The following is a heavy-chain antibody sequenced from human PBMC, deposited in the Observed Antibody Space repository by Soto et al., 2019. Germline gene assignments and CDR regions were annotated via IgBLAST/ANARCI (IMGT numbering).Heavy chain of an antibody. CDR3: ARVYLMATNTSLEY. V-gene: IGHV3-7*01. CDR2: INKDGSER. J-gene: IGHJ4*02. D-gene: IGHD5-12*01. CDR1: GFTFSNYW. Sequence: GGSLRLSCGASGFTFSNYWLSWVRQAPGKGLEWVANINKDGSERYYADSVDGRFTVSRDNAENSLNLQMNSLRGEDTAVYYCARVYLMATNTSLEYWGQGTLVTVSS.